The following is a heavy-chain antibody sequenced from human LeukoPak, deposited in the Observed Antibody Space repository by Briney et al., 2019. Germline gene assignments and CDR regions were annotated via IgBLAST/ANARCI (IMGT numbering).Heavy chain of an antibody. CDR1: GFTFSSYS. CDR2: ISSSSSYI. J-gene: IGHJ4*02. Sequence: PGGSLRLSRAASGFTFSSYSMNWVRQAPGKGLEWVSSISSSSSYIYYADSVKGRFTISRDNAKNSLYLQMNSLRAEDTAVYYCARGGYTTSSYDYWGQGTLVTVSS. CDR3: ARGGYTTSSYDY. V-gene: IGHV3-21*01. D-gene: IGHD6-6*01.